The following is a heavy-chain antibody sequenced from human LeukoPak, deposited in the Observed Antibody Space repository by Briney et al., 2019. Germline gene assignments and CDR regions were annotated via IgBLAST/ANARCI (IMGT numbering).Heavy chain of an antibody. CDR2: IYSDGST. CDR3: ARDPGVVVTAGQAEYFQH. D-gene: IGHD2-21*02. CDR1: GFTVSSNY. J-gene: IGHJ1*01. Sequence: GGSLRLCCAASGFTVSSNYMSWVRQAPGKGLEWGSVIYSDGSTYYADSVKGRFTISRDNSKNTLYLQMNSLRAEDTAVYYCARDPGVVVTAGQAEYFQHWGQGTLVTVSS. V-gene: IGHV3-66*01.